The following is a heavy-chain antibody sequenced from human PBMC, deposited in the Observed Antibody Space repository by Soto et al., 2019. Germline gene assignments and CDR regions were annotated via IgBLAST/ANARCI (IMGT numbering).Heavy chain of an antibody. Sequence: GGSLRLSCAASGVTFSSGWMNWVRQAPGKGLEWVGRIKSKTDDETTDYAAPVKGRFTISRDDSKYTMYLQMDSLRAEDTAVYYCAKRPLALLCFDYWGQGTLVTVSS. CDR2: IKSKTDDETT. CDR3: AKRPLALLCFDY. CDR1: GVTFSSGW. V-gene: IGHV3-15*07. J-gene: IGHJ4*02.